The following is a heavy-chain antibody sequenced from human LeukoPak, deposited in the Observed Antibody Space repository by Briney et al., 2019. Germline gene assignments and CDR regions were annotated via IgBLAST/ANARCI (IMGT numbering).Heavy chain of an antibody. Sequence: GGSLRLXCAASGFTFSSYAMSWVRQAPGKGLEWVSAISGSGGSTYYADSEKGRFTISRDNSKNTLYLQMNSLRAEDTAVYYCAKDSYNSSWMYYYYMDVWGKGTTVTVSS. J-gene: IGHJ6*03. CDR1: GFTFSSYA. CDR2: ISGSGGST. CDR3: AKDSYNSSWMYYYYMDV. V-gene: IGHV3-23*01. D-gene: IGHD6-13*01.